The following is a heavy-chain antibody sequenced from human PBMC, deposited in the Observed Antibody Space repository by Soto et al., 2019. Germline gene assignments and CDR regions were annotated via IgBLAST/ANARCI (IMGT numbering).Heavy chain of an antibody. CDR1: GFTFSSYE. J-gene: IGHJ4*02. D-gene: IGHD2-21*02. CDR2: ISSSGSSI. Sequence: PGGSLRLSCAASGFTFSSYEMNWVRQAPGKGLEWVSYISSSGSSIYYADSVKGRFTISRDNAKNSLYLQMNSLRAEDTAVYYCARGYGGNSRYYFDYWGQGTLVTVSS. CDR3: ARGYGGNSRYYFDY. V-gene: IGHV3-48*03.